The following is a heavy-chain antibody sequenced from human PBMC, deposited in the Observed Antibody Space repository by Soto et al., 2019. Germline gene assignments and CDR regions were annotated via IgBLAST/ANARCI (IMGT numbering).Heavy chain of an antibody. CDR2: IKSKTDGGTT. V-gene: IGHV3-15*07. Sequence: ETLRLSCAASGFTFSNAWMNWVRQAPGKGLEWVGRIKSKTDGGTTDYAAPVKGRFTISRDDSKNTLYLQMNSLKTEDTAVYYCTTEGLSCSGGSCYSGDYYYGMDVWGQGTTVTVSS. D-gene: IGHD2-15*01. J-gene: IGHJ6*02. CDR1: GFTFSNAW. CDR3: TTEGLSCSGGSCYSGDYYYGMDV.